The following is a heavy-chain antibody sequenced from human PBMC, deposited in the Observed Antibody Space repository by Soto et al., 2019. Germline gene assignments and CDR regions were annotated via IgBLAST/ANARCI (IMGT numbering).Heavy chain of an antibody. D-gene: IGHD3-16*01. CDR2: INHSGSA. J-gene: IGHJ5*02. V-gene: IGHV4-34*01. CDR3: AKGPQTGYYDSWTFYSSVP. Sequence: SETLSLTCAVYGGSFHGYYWSWIRQPPGEGLEWIGEINHSGSANYNPTFKSRVFISVDMSKNQMSLQLTSVSAADTAVYYCAKGPQTGYYDSWTFYSSVPWGQVTLVTFSS. CDR1: GGSFHGYY.